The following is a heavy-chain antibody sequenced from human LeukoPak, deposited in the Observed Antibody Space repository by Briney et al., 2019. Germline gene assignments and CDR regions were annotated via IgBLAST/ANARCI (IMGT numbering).Heavy chain of an antibody. CDR1: GGSFSGYY. CDR3: ARGRVVTYDY. V-gene: IGHV4-34*01. Sequence: SETLSLTCAVYGGSFSGYYWSWIRQPPGKGLEWIGEITHSGSTNYNPSLKSRVTISVDTSKNQFSLKLSSVTAADTAVYYCARGRVVTYDYWGQGTLVTVSS. CDR2: ITHSGST. D-gene: IGHD3-3*01. J-gene: IGHJ4*02.